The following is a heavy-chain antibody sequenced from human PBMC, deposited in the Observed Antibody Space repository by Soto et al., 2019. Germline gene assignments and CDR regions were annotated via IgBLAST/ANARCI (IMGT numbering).Heavy chain of an antibody. J-gene: IGHJ4*02. CDR1: GFTLDDYA. V-gene: IGHV3-9*01. CDR3: AKDLTNYDSSGHYFDF. Sequence: GGSLRLSCAASGFTLDDYAMHWVRQAPGKGLEWVSGTSWNSGSVGYADSVKGRFTISRDNAKNSLYLQMNSLRAEDTAFYYCAKDLTNYDSSGHYFDFWGQGTLVTVSS. D-gene: IGHD3-22*01. CDR2: TSWNSGSV.